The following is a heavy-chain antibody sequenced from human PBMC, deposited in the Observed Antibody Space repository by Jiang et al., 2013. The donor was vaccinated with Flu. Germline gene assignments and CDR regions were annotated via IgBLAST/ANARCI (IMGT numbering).Heavy chain of an antibody. D-gene: IGHD2-21*02. V-gene: IGHV1-3*01. CDR2: STLAMVT. Sequence: RQAPDKGLSGWDGSTLAMVTQNNSQKFQGRVTITRDTSASTAYMELSSLRSEDTAVYYCAGSGRVVTGVEKWGQGTLVTVSS. J-gene: IGHJ4*02. CDR3: AGSGRVVTGVEK.